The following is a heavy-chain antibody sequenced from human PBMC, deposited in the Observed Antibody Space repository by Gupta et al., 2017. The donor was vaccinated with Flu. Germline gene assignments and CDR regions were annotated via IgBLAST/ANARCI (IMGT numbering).Heavy chain of an antibody. D-gene: IGHD3-3*01. CDR3: AKDRTRLRFLESNGMDV. V-gene: IGHV3-30*18. J-gene: IGHJ6*02. CDR2: ISYDGSNK. Sequence: QVQLVESGGGVVQPGRSLRLSCAASGFTFSSYGMHWVRQAPGKGLEWVAVISYDGSNKYYADSVKGRFTISRDNSKNTLYLQMNSLRAEDTAVYYCAKDRTRLRFLESNGMDVWGQGTTVTVSS. CDR1: GFTFSSYG.